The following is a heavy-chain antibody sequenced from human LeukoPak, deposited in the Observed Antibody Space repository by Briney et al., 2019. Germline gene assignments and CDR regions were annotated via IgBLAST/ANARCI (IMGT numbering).Heavy chain of an antibody. Sequence: GGSLRLSCAASGFTFSSYGMHWVRQAPGKGLEWVAVISYDGSNKYYADSVKGRFTISRDNSKNTLYLQMNSLRAEDTAVYYCAKVRFRVAGPKAGGMDVWGQGTTVTVSS. CDR2: ISYDGSNK. D-gene: IGHD6-19*01. J-gene: IGHJ6*02. CDR1: GFTFSSYG. V-gene: IGHV3-30*18. CDR3: AKVRFRVAGPKAGGMDV.